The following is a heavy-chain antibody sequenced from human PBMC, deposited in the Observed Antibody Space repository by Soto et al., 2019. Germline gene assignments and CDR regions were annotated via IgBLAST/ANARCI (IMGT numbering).Heavy chain of an antibody. V-gene: IGHV4-39*01. CDR1: GGSISSSSYY. Sequence: SETLSLTCTVSGGSISSSSYYWGWIRQPPGKGLEWIGSIYYSGSTYYNPSLKSRVTISVDTSKNQFSLKLSSVTAADTAVYYCARSTGDYGDFLYWGQGTLVTVSS. CDR2: IYYSGST. J-gene: IGHJ4*02. D-gene: IGHD4-17*01. CDR3: ARSTGDYGDFLY.